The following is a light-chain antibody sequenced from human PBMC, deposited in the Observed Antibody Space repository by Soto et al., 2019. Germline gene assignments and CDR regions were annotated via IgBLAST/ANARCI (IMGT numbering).Light chain of an antibody. V-gene: IGLV2-14*01. CDR3: SSYTSSSALDV. Sequence: QSALTQPASVSGSPGQSITISCTGSSSDVGGYNYVSWYQQHPGKTPKLIIYEVTSRPSGVSSRFSGSKSGNTASLTISGLQAEDEADYYCSSYTSSSALDVFGTGTKLTVL. J-gene: IGLJ1*01. CDR2: EVT. CDR1: SSDVGGYNY.